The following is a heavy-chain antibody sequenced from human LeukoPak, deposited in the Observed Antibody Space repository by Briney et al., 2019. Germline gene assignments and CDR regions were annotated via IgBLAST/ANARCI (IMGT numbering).Heavy chain of an antibody. V-gene: IGHV4-59*01. Sequence: SETLSLTCTVSGGSISSYYWSWIRQPPGKGLEWIGYIYYSGSTNHNPSLKSQVTISVDTSKNQFSLKLSSVTAADTAVYYCARGESYSSSWPPYYYYYYMDVWGKGTTVTVSS. J-gene: IGHJ6*03. CDR1: GGSISSYY. CDR2: IYYSGST. D-gene: IGHD6-13*01. CDR3: ARGESYSSSWPPYYYYYYMDV.